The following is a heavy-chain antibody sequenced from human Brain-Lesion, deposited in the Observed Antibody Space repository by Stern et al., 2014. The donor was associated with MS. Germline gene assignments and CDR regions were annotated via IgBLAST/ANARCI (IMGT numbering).Heavy chain of an antibody. V-gene: IGHV4-30-4*01. Sequence: QPQLQESGPGLVKPSQTLSLTCTVSGGSISSGDNYWSWIRQPPGKGPEWIGYIHYSGGTYFNPSLKSRATISADTSKNQFSLKLNSMTAADTAVYYCARVPDYGDAFFDYWGQGILVTVSS. CDR1: GGSISSGDNY. CDR2: IHYSGGT. D-gene: IGHD4-17*01. CDR3: ARVPDYGDAFFDY. J-gene: IGHJ4*02.